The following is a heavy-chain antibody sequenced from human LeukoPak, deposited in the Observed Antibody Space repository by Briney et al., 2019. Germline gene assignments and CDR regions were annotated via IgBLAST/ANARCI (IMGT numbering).Heavy chain of an antibody. D-gene: IGHD3-10*01. CDR3: AMNSGIHYH. J-gene: IGHJ5*02. V-gene: IGHV3-48*03. CDR2: ISSSSSSI. CDR1: GFTFSSYE. Sequence: GGSLRLSCAASGFTFSSYEMNWVRQAPGKGLEWVSYISSSSSSIYYADSVKGRFTISRDNAKNSLYLQMNSLRAEDTAVYYFAMNSGIHYHCGQGRLVSVSS.